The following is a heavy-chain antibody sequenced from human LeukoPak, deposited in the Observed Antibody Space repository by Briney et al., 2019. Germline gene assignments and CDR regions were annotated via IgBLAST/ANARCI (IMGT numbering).Heavy chain of an antibody. CDR1: GFTFSDYA. CDR3: AKGSKHYSMDV. Sequence: PGGSLRLSCAVSGFTFSDYAMHWVRQAPGKGLEWVALLQYDGNNKYYVDSVKGRFTISRDISKNTLYLQMNSLRPDDTAVYYCAKGSKHYSMDVWGQGTTVTVS. J-gene: IGHJ6*02. CDR2: LQYDGNNK. V-gene: IGHV3-30*02. D-gene: IGHD2/OR15-2a*01.